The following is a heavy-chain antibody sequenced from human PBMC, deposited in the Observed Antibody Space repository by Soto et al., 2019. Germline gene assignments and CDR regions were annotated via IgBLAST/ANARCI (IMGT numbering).Heavy chain of an antibody. Sequence: GGSLRLSCAASGFTFSSYAMHWVRQAPGKGLEWVAVISYDGSNKYYADSVKGRFTISRDNSKNTLYLQMNSLRAEDTAVYYCARDESKAADYWGQGTLVTVSS. J-gene: IGHJ4*02. CDR1: GFTFSSYA. CDR3: ARDESKAADY. D-gene: IGHD2-15*01. CDR2: ISYDGSNK. V-gene: IGHV3-30*04.